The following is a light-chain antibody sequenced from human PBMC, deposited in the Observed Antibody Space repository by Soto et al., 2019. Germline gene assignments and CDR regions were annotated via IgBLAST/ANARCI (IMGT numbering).Light chain of an antibody. CDR2: GAS. CDR3: QQSYSIPRT. Sequence: EIVMTQSPATLSVSPGERTTLSCRASQSVSRILAWYQQKPGQAPRLLIYGASTRATGIPVRFSGSGSGTEFTLAISSLQPEDFATYYCQQSYSIPRTFGQGTKVDIK. CDR1: QSVSRI. V-gene: IGKV3-15*01. J-gene: IGKJ1*01.